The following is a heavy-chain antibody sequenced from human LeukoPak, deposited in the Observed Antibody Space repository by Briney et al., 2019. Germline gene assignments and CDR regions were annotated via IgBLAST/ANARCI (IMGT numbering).Heavy chain of an antibody. D-gene: IGHD2-15*01. CDR3: ARDSRVADDY. CDR1: GYTFTDYY. J-gene: IGHJ4*02. Sequence: ASVKVSCKASGYTFTDYYMHWVRQAPGQGLEWMGRINPNSGDTSFAQKFRGRVTMTRDTSVNTAYMELGRLTSDDTAIYYCARDSRVADDYWGQGTLVTVPS. CDR2: INPNSGDT. V-gene: IGHV1-2*06.